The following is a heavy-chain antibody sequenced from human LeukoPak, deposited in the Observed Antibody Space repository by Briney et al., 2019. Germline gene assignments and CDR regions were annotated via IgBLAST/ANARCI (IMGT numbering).Heavy chain of an antibody. CDR1: GGSISSYY. J-gene: IGHJ4*02. CDR2: IYYSGST. V-gene: IGHV4-59*01. CDR3: AREDYYGSGIGFFDY. Sequence: KPSETLSLTCTVSGGSISSYYWSWIRQPPGKGLEWIRYIYYSGSTNYNPSLKSRVTISVDTSKNQFSLKLSSVTAADTAVYYCAREDYYGSGIGFFDYWGQGTLVTVSS. D-gene: IGHD3-10*01.